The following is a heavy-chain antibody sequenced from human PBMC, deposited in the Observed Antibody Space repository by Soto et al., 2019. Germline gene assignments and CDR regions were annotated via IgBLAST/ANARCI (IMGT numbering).Heavy chain of an antibody. CDR1: GFIFSNFG. Sequence: GGSLRLSCAASGFIFSNFGTHWVRQAPGRGLEWVAVIWYDGSNEYYADSVRGRFTISKDNSKNTLYLQMNSLRAEDTAVYYCARDDIPGIAVATYGMDVWGQGTTVTVSS. V-gene: IGHV3-33*01. CDR2: IWYDGSNE. J-gene: IGHJ6*02. CDR3: ARDDIPGIAVATYGMDV. D-gene: IGHD6-19*01.